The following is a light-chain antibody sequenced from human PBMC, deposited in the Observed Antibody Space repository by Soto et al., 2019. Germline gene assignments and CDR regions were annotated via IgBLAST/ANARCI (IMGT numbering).Light chain of an antibody. CDR3: CSYAGRSTWV. Sequence: QSALTQPASVSGSHGQSITISCTGSSSDVGNYDLVSWYQQHPGKVPKLMIYEGSKRPSGVSHRFSGSKSGNTASLTISGLQAEDDADYYCCSYAGRSTWVFGGGTKLTVL. CDR1: SSDVGNYDL. V-gene: IGLV2-23*01. CDR2: EGS. J-gene: IGLJ3*02.